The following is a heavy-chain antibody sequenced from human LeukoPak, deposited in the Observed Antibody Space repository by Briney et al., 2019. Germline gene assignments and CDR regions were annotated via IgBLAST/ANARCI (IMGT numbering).Heavy chain of an antibody. CDR1: GYTFTSYA. CDR3: ARDISSSWDTYYYYGMDV. Sequence: ASVKVSCKASGYTFTSYAMNWVRQAPGQGLEWMGWINTNTGNPTYAQDFTGRFVFSLDTSVSTAYLQISSLKAEDTAVYYCARDISSSWDTYYYYGMDVWGQGTTVTVSS. V-gene: IGHV7-4-1*02. CDR2: INTNTGNP. J-gene: IGHJ6*02. D-gene: IGHD6-13*01.